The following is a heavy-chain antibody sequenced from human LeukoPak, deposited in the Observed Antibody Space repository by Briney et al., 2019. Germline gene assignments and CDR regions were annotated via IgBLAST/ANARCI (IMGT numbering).Heavy chain of an antibody. CDR2: IYYSGST. CDR3: ARWGATVFDY. J-gene: IGHJ4*02. D-gene: IGHD1-26*01. CDR1: GGSISSYY. Sequence: SETLSLTCTVSGGSISSYYWSWIRQPPGKGLEWIGYIYYSGSTNYNPSLKSRVTISVDTSKNQFSLKLSSVTAADTAVYYCARWGATVFDYWGQGTLVTVSS. V-gene: IGHV4-59*08.